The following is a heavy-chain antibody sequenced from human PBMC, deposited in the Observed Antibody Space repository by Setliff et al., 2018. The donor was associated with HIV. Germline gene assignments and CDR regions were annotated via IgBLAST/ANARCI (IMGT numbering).Heavy chain of an antibody. CDR3: ARLTYYYDTSGPAAAFDI. CDR2: IYNSGST. D-gene: IGHD3-22*01. J-gene: IGHJ3*02. V-gene: IGHV4-31*03. Sequence: SETLSLTCNASGGSISSGGFYWNWIRQHPGKGLEWIGYIYNSGSTYYSPSLQSRLTISVDTSKNQLSLKLTSVTAADTAVYYCARLTYYYDTSGPAAAFDIWGQGTMVTV. CDR1: GGSISSGGFY.